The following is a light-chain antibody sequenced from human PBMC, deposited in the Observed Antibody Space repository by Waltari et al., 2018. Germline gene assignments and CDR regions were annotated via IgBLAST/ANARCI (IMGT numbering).Light chain of an antibody. Sequence: QSVLTQPPSVSATPGQKVTISCSGSSSNIGNNYVSWYQQLPGTAPKLLMYDNDKRPSGMPDRFSGSKSGKSATLGITGLQTGDEADYYCGTWDSSLSAVLFGGGTKLTVL. CDR1: SSNIGNNY. CDR3: GTWDSSLSAVL. CDR2: DND. V-gene: IGLV1-51*01. J-gene: IGLJ2*01.